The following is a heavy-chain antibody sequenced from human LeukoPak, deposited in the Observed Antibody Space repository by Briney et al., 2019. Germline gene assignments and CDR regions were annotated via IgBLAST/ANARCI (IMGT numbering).Heavy chain of an antibody. D-gene: IGHD3-22*01. CDR2: INHSGST. V-gene: IGHV4-34*01. CDR1: GGSFSGYY. J-gene: IGHJ5*02. Sequence: SETLSLTCAVYGGSFSGYYWSWIRQPPGKGLEWIGEINHSGSTNYNPSLKSRVTISVDTSKNQFSLKLSSVTAADTAVYYCARRPDSSGYYYSQWSTPQRYNWLDPWGQGTLVTVSS. CDR3: ARRPDSSGYYYSQWSTPQRYNWLDP.